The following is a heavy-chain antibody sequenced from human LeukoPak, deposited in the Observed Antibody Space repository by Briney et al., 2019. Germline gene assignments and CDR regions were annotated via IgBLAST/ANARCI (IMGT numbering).Heavy chain of an antibody. V-gene: IGHV4-30-4*08. Sequence: SETLSLTCTVSGGSISSSSYYWGWIRQPPGKGLEWIGYIYYSGSTYYNPSLKSRVTISVDTSKNQFSLKLSSVTAADTAVYYCARADIVVVPAAGPFDYWGQGTLVTVPS. J-gene: IGHJ4*02. D-gene: IGHD2-2*01. CDR3: ARADIVVVPAAGPFDY. CDR1: GGSISSSSYY. CDR2: IYYSGST.